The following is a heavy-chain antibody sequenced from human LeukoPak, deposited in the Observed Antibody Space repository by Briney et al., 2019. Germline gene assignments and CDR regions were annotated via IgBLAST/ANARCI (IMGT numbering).Heavy chain of an antibody. CDR1: GFTFSSYG. CDR2: IRYDGRNK. J-gene: IGHJ4*02. Sequence: GGSLRLSCAASGFTFSSYGMHWVRQAPGKGLEGVAFIRYDGRNKYYTDSVKGRFTISRDNSKNTLHLQMNSLRAEDTAVYYCAREKYYYDTTYYYVKCFDYWGQGTLVTVSS. D-gene: IGHD3-22*01. V-gene: IGHV3-30*02. CDR3: AREKYYYDTTYYYVKCFDY.